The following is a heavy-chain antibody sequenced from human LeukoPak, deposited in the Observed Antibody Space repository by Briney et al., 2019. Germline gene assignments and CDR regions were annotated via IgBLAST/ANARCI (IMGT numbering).Heavy chain of an antibody. V-gene: IGHV3-23*01. CDR3: AKDRGFGYSSGWYWYY. CDR1: GFTFSSYA. D-gene: IGHD6-19*01. J-gene: IGHJ4*02. CDR2: ISGSGGST. Sequence: GGSLRLSCAASGFTFSSYAMGWVRQAPGKGLEWVSAISGSGGSTYYADSVKGRFTISRDNSKNTLYLQMNSLRAEDTAVYYCAKDRGFGYSSGWYWYYWGQGTLVTVSS.